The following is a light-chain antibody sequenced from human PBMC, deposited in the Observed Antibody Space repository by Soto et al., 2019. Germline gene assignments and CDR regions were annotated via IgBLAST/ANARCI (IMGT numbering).Light chain of an antibody. V-gene: IGKV3-20*01. CDR3: QQYFSSPT. CDR2: NVF. CDR1: QSVSSGG. Sequence: EIVLTQSPGTLSLSPGERATLSCRASQSVSSGGLAWYQQTPGQAPRLHIFNVFNRAPGIPDRFSGSGSGTDFTLTISRLEPEDFAVYFCQQYFSSPTFGQGTKVEIK. J-gene: IGKJ1*01.